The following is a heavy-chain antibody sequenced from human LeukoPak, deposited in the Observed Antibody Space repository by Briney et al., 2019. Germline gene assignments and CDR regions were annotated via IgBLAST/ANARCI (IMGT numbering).Heavy chain of an antibody. J-gene: IGHJ4*02. CDR2: INHNRST. CDR3: ARGPYYYGSGSYRILYYFDY. V-gene: IGHV4-34*01. D-gene: IGHD3-10*01. CDR1: GGSFSGYY. Sequence: SETLSLTCAVYGGSFSGYYLSWIRQPPGQGLEWIGEINHNRSTNYNPSLKSLVTRSVDTSKNQFSLKLSSVTAADAAVYYCARGPYYYGSGSYRILYYFDYWGQGNLVTVSS.